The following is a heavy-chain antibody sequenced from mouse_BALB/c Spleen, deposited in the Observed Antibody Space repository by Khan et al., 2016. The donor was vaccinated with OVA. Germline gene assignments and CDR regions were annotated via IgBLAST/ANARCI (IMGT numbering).Heavy chain of an antibody. J-gene: IGHJ2*01. CDR1: GLTIKDTY. CDR2: IDPPNGNT. V-gene: IGHV14-3*02. CDR3: ARMARK. Sequence: HQQEVELVESGATVKLSCTSSGLTIKDTYMPWLKQWPEQGLEWIGRIDPPNGNTKYDPKFQGKATITADTSSITAYLQVSSLTSEDTAGYYCARMARKWGQGTTLTVSS.